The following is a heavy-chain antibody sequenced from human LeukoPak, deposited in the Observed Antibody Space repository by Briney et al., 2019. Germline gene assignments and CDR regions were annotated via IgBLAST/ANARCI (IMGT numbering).Heavy chain of an antibody. CDR2: ISASGSAT. CDR3: AKDPRGYSYGRDAFDI. CDR1: GFIFSNYG. Sequence: PGGSLRLSCAASGFIFSNYGMNWVRQAPGKGLEWVAAISASGSATSYADSVRGRFTISRDNSKNTLYLQMNSLRAEDTAVYYCAKDPRGYSYGRDAFDIWGQGTMVTVSS. D-gene: IGHD5-18*01. J-gene: IGHJ3*02. V-gene: IGHV3-23*01.